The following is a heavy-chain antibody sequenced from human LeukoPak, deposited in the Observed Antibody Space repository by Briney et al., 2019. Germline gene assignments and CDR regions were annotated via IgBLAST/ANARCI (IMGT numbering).Heavy chain of an antibody. CDR1: RYTFTGYY. CDR3: ARVQYYDILTGRYGMDV. CDR2: INPDSGGT. Sequence: ASVKVSCKASRYTFTGYYMHWLRQAPGQGPEWMGWINPDSGGTNYAQKFQGRVTMTRDTSISTAYMELSRLRSDDTAVYYCARVQYYDILTGRYGMDVWGQGTTVTVSS. J-gene: IGHJ6*02. D-gene: IGHD3-9*01. V-gene: IGHV1-2*02.